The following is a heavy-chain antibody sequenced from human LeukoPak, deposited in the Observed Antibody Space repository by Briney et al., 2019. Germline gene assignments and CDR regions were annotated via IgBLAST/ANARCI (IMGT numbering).Heavy chain of an antibody. CDR1: GLTFSRYV. J-gene: IGHJ2*01. D-gene: IGHD4-17*01. CDR2: LSASGGST. Sequence: GGSLRLSCASSGLTFSRYVMGWVRQAPGKGLEWVSTLSASGGSTFYAASVKGRFTVSRDNSKNTLFLQMNTLRAEDTAVYCCATLYGDYNWYFDLWGRGTLVTVSS. CDR3: ATLYGDYNWYFDL. V-gene: IGHV3-23*01.